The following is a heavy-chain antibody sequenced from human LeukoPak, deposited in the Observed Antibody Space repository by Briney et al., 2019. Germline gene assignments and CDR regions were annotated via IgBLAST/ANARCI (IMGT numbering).Heavy chain of an antibody. V-gene: IGHV3-7*01. Sequence: GGSLRLSCAASGFTFSSYWMSWVRQAPGKGLEWVANIKQDGSEKYYVDSVKGRFTISRDNAKNSLYLQMNSLRAEGTAVYYCARDQSYDFWSGYYSYYGMDVWGQGTTVTVSS. CDR2: IKQDGSEK. CDR3: ARDQSYDFWSGYYSYYGMDV. J-gene: IGHJ6*02. D-gene: IGHD3-3*01. CDR1: GFTFSSYW.